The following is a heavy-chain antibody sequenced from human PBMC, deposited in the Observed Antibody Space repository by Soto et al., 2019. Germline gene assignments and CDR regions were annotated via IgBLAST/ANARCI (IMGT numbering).Heavy chain of an antibody. V-gene: IGHV5-51*01. CDR1: GYIFTSYW. J-gene: IGHJ4*02. D-gene: IGHD2-15*01. CDR2: IYPGDSDT. CDR3: ARSLTYCSGGSCPLDY. Sequence: PGESLKISCNGSGYIFTSYWIGWVRQMPGKGLEWMGIIYPGDSDTRYSPSFQGQVTISADKSISTAYLQWSSLKASDTAMYYCARSLTYCSGGSCPLDYWGQGTLVTVSS.